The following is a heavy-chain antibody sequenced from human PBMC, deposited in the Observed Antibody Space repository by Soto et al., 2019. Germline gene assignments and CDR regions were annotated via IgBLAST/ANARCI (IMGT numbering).Heavy chain of an antibody. V-gene: IGHV3-7*01. Sequence: GWSLRLSCAASGFTFSSYWMNLVRQAPGKGLEWVANINQDGNEDNLLDSVKGRFTISRENAKNSLFLQMNSLRVDDTAVYYCARTGDGHHDFLDYWGQGALVTVSS. CDR2: INQDGNED. J-gene: IGHJ4*02. CDR1: GFTFSSYW. D-gene: IGHD1-1*01. CDR3: ARTGDGHHDFLDY.